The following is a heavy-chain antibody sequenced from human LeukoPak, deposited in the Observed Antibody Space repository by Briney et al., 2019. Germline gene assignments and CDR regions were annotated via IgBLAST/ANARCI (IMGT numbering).Heavy chain of an antibody. V-gene: IGHV4-39*02. D-gene: IGHD3-16*01. Sequence: SETLSLTCSVSGASISSSTYHWGWIRQPPGKGLEWIGAIYYTGTTYYNPSLRSRVTISVDTSKNHFSLKLSSVTAADTALYYCASAPRQGSIGGLDYWGQGTLVTVSS. J-gene: IGHJ4*02. CDR2: IYYTGTT. CDR1: GASISSSTYH. CDR3: ASAPRQGSIGGLDY.